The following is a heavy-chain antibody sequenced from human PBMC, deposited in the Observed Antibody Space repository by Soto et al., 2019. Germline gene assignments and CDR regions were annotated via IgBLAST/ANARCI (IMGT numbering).Heavy chain of an antibody. CDR1: GFTFSSYA. J-gene: IGHJ4*02. CDR3: AKELDWAPRTFDY. CDR2: ISGSGGRR. V-gene: IGHV3-23*02. D-gene: IGHD3-9*01. Sequence: GGSLRLSCVAPGFTFSSYARSRLRQALVKGLEWVSAISGSGGRRYYGNSVKGGYTISRDNSKITMYPQMNSLRAEDTAVYYCAKELDWAPRTFDYCGQGTVVTVCS.